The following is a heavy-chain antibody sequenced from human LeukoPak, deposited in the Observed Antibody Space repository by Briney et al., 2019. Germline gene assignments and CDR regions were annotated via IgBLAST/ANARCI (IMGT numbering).Heavy chain of an antibody. V-gene: IGHV3-53*01. CDR2: IYSGGST. D-gene: IGHD5-12*01. CDR1: GFTVSSNY. J-gene: IGHJ4*02. Sequence: PGGSLRLSRAASGFTVSSNYMSWVRQAPGKGLEWVSVIYSGGSTYYADSVKGRFTISRDNSKNTLYLQMNSLRAEDTAVYYCARDSKRGYTDYWGQGTLVTVSS. CDR3: ARDSKRGYTDY.